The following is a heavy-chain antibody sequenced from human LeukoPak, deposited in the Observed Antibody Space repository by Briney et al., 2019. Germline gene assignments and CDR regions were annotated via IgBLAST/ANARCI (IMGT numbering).Heavy chain of an antibody. Sequence: ASVKVSCKISGYTLSEVSMHWGRHSPGKGLEWMGGFNPEEGETIYARKFQGRLTLTEDTSTDTAYMEVSGLRSEDTAVYYCATEIVGYGDVHYFDHWGQGTLVTVSS. CDR1: GYTLSEVS. CDR2: FNPEEGET. D-gene: IGHD5-12*01. J-gene: IGHJ4*02. CDR3: ATEIVGYGDVHYFDH. V-gene: IGHV1-24*01.